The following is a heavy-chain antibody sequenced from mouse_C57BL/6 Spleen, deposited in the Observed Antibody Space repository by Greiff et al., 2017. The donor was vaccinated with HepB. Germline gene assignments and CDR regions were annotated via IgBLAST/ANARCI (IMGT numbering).Heavy chain of an antibody. Sequence: QRPGRGLEWIGRIDPNSGGTKYNEKFKSKATLTVDKPSSTAYMQLSSLTSEDSAVYYCARSGYYGSSHWYFDVWGTGTTVTVSS. CDR3: ARSGYYGSSHWYFDV. CDR2: IDPNSGGT. D-gene: IGHD1-1*01. V-gene: IGHV1-72*01. J-gene: IGHJ1*03.